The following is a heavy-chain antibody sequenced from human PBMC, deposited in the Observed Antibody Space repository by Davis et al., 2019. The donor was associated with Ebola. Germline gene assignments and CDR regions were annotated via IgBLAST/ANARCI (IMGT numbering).Heavy chain of an antibody. Sequence: SETLSLTCAVSGGSITSNHWWSWVRHPPGQGLEWIGEIYHTGSSSYNPSLKSRVTISLDKSKNHFSLKVSSVTAADTAVYFCARDYRGGDYVGLPNHYYYYGMDVWSQGTTVTVSS. V-gene: IGHV4-4*02. CDR1: GGSITSNHW. D-gene: IGHD4-23*01. J-gene: IGHJ6*02. CDR3: ARDYRGGDYVGLPNHYYYYGMDV. CDR2: IYHTGSS.